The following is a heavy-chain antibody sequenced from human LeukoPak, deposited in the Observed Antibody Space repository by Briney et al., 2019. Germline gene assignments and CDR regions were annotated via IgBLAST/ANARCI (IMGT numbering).Heavy chain of an antibody. V-gene: IGHV1-69*05. J-gene: IGHJ4*02. Sequence: SVKVSCKASGGTFSSYAISWVRQAPGQGLEWMGRIIPIFGTANYAQKFQGRVTITTDESTSTAYMELSSLRSEDTAVYYCARARGYRYGFDYLGEGTLVTVSS. D-gene: IGHD5-18*01. CDR3: ARARGYRYGFDY. CDR1: GGTFSSYA. CDR2: IIPIFGTA.